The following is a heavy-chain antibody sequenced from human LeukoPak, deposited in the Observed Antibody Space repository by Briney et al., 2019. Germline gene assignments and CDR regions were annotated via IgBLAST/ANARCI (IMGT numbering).Heavy chain of an antibody. J-gene: IGHJ6*02. CDR2: INPNSGGT. Sequence: GASVKVSCKASGYTFTGYYMHWVRQAPGQGLEWMGWINPNSGGTNYAQKLQGRVTMTTDTSTSTAYMELRSLRSDDTAVYYCAREVVVPDNYYYYYGMDVWGQGTTVTVSS. V-gene: IGHV1-2*02. CDR3: AREVVVPDNYYYYYGMDV. D-gene: IGHD2-2*01. CDR1: GYTFTGYY.